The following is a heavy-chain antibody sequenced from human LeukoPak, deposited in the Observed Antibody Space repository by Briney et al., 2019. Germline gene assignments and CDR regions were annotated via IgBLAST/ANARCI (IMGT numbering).Heavy chain of an antibody. CDR2: IIPIFGTA. J-gene: IGHJ5*02. CDR3: ARAPARVRGVIITINWFDP. Sequence: GASVKVSCKASGGTFSSYAISWVRQAPGQGLEWMGGIIPIFGTANYAQKFQGRVTITADESTSTAYMELGSLRSEDTAVYYCARAPARVRGVIITINWFDPWGQGTLVTVSS. D-gene: IGHD3-10*01. CDR1: GGTFSSYA. V-gene: IGHV1-69*01.